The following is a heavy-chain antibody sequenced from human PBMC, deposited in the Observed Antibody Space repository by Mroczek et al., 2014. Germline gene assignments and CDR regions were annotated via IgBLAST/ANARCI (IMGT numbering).Heavy chain of an antibody. Sequence: QVQLVQSGPGLVKPSQTLSLTCTVSGGSISSGGYYWSWIRQHPGKGLEWIGYIYYSGSTYYNPSLKSRVTISVDTSKNQFSLKLSSVTAADTAVYYCARGRGQQLGLHYFDYWGQGTLVTVSS. CDR3: ARGRGQQLGLHYFDY. CDR1: GGSISSGGYY. D-gene: IGHD6-6*01. J-gene: IGHJ4*02. CDR2: IYYSGST. V-gene: IGHV4-31*03.